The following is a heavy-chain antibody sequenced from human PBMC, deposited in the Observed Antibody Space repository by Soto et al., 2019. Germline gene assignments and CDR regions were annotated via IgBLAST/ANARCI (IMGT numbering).Heavy chain of an antibody. J-gene: IGHJ6*02. CDR3: ARDLGYYDILSGTGAGDCGMDV. CDR1: GGTFSSYT. V-gene: IGHV1-69*04. D-gene: IGHD3-9*01. Sequence: SVKVSCKASGGTFSSYTISWVRQAPGQGLEWMGRIIPILGIANYAQKFQGRVTITADKSTSTAYMELSSLRSEDTAVYYCARDLGYYDILSGTGAGDCGMDVWGQGTTVTVSS. CDR2: IIPILGIA.